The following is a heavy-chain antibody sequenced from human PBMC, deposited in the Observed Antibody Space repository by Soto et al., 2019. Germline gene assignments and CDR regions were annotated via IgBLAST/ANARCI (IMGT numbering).Heavy chain of an antibody. J-gene: IGHJ4*02. Sequence: ASVKVTCNASGYTFTSYAMHLLLQDTGQRLEWMGWINAGNGNTKYSQKFQGRVTITRDTSASTAYMELSSLRSEDTAVYYCARDYSSGWSFEYWGQGTLVTVSS. V-gene: IGHV1-3*01. CDR1: GYTFTSYA. CDR3: ARDYSSGWSFEY. D-gene: IGHD6-19*01. CDR2: INAGNGNT.